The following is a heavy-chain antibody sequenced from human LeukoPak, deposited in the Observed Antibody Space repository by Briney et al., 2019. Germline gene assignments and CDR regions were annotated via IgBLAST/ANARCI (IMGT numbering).Heavy chain of an antibody. CDR2: IYYSGST. J-gene: IGHJ4*02. CDR1: GGSISNSRYY. Sequence: PSEPLSLTCTVSGGSISNSRYYWGWIRQPPGKGLEWIGSIYYSGSTHYTPSLTSRVTISVDTSKNQFSLKLSSVTAADTAVYYCATNSSGWVFDYWGQGTQVTVSS. V-gene: IGHV4-39*01. D-gene: IGHD6-19*01. CDR3: ATNSSGWVFDY.